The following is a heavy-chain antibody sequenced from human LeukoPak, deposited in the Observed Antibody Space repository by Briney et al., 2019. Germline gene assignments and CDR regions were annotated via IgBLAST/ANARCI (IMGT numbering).Heavy chain of an antibody. V-gene: IGHV3-33*01. CDR2: IWYDGSNK. CDR3: ARGSDGYNYGSFDY. Sequence: GGSLRLSCAASGFTFSSYGMHWVRQAPGKGLEWVAVIWYDGSNKYYADSVKGRFTISRDNSKNTLYLQMNSLRAEDTAVYYCARGSDGYNYGSFDYRGQGTLVTVSS. D-gene: IGHD5-24*01. CDR1: GFTFSSYG. J-gene: IGHJ4*02.